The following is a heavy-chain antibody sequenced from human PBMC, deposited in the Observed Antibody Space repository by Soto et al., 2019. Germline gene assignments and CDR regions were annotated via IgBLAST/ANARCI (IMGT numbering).Heavy chain of an antibody. Sequence: QVQLVQSGAEVQKPGSSVKVSCKASGGTFSSYTISWVRQAPGQGLEWMGRIIPILGIANYAQKFQGRVKITAYQSTSTAYMELSSVRSEDKAVYYCARAVRIQLWSTIDYWGQGTLVTVSS. CDR2: IIPILGIA. CDR3: ARAVRIQLWSTIDY. J-gene: IGHJ4*02. CDR1: GGTFSSYT. V-gene: IGHV1-69*02. D-gene: IGHD5-18*01.